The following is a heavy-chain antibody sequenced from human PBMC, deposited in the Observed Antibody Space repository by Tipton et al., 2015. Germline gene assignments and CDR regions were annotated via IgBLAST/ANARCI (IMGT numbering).Heavy chain of an antibody. D-gene: IGHD3-9*01. CDR3: ARLRYFDWLPYGMDV. CDR2: ISSSSSFI. Sequence: SLRLSCAASGFTFSDYNMNWVRQAPGKGLEWVSSISSSSSFIYYADSVKDRFTISRDNAKNSLYLQMNSLRAEDTAVYYCARLRYFDWLPYGMDVWGQGTTVTVSS. CDR1: GFTFSDYN. J-gene: IGHJ6*02. V-gene: IGHV3-21*01.